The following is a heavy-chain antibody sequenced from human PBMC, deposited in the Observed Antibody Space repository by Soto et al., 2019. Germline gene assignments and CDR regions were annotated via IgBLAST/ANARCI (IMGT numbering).Heavy chain of an antibody. J-gene: IGHJ6*02. D-gene: IGHD3-10*01. CDR3: ARADWFGEFSYYGMDV. CDR1: GYTFTSYG. CDR2: ISAYNGNT. V-gene: IGHV1-18*01. Sequence: ASVKVSCKASGYTFTSYGISWVRQAPGQGLEWMGWISAYNGNTNYAQKLQGRVTMTTDTSTSTAYMELRSLRSDDTAVYYCARADWFGEFSYYGMDVWGQGTTVTVSS.